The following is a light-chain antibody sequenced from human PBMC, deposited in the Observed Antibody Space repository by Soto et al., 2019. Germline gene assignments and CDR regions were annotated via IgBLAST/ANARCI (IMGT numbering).Light chain of an antibody. Sequence: DIQMTQSPSSLSASVGDRVTITCRASQRISSYLNWYQHKPGKAPKLLIYAASSLQSGVPSRFSGSGSGTDFTLTISSLQPEDFATYYCQQSYSTPPYTFGQGTKLEIK. J-gene: IGKJ2*01. V-gene: IGKV1-39*01. CDR1: QRISSY. CDR3: QQSYSTPPYT. CDR2: AAS.